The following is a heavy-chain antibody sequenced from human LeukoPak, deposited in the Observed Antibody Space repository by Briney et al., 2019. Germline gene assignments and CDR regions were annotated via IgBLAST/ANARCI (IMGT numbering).Heavy chain of an antibody. V-gene: IGHV3-30*04. D-gene: IGHD3-10*01. Sequence: GGSLRLSCAASGFTFSSYAMHWVRQAPGKGLEWVAVISYDGSNKYYADSVKGRFTISRDNSKNTLYLQMNSLRAEDTAVYYCVKDGSGSYLDYWGQGTLVTVSS. J-gene: IGHJ4*02. CDR3: VKDGSGSYLDY. CDR1: GFTFSSYA. CDR2: ISYDGSNK.